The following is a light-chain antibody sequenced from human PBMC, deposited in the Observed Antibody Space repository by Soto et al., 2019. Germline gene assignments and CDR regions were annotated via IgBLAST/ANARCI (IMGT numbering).Light chain of an antibody. CDR1: QSISSY. V-gene: IGKV1-39*01. CDR3: QQSYSTLFT. CDR2: AAP. Sequence: DIQMTQSPSSLSASVGDRVTITCRASQSISSYLNWYQQKPGKAPKLLIYAAPSLQSGVPSRFSGSVSGTDFTLTISSLQPEDFATYYCQQSYSTLFTFGPGTKVDIK. J-gene: IGKJ3*01.